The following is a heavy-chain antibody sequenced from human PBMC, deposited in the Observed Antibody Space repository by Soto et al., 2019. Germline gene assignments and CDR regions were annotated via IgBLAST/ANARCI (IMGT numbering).Heavy chain of an antibody. CDR1: GGSISSSSYY. CDR2: IYYSGST. J-gene: IGHJ4*02. CDR3: ARDPMGYTGSYYAGYYDN. V-gene: IGHV4-31*03. Sequence: SETLSLTCTVSGGSISSSSYYWGWIRQHPGKGLEWIGYIYYSGSTYYNPSLKSRVTISVDTSKNQFSLKLSSVTAADTAVYYCARDPMGYTGSYYAGYYDNWGQGTLVTVSS. D-gene: IGHD1-26*01.